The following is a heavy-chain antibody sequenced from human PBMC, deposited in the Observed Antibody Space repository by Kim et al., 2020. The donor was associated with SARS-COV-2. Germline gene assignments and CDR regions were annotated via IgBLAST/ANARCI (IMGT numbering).Heavy chain of an antibody. CDR1: GFSLSGFD. V-gene: IGHV3-30*03. D-gene: IGHD1-1*01. CDR3: ARGGYNWSFDS. J-gene: IGHJ4*01. CDR2: MSFDGTTK. Sequence: GGSLRLSCAAFGFSLSGFDMYWVRQAPGKGLEWVAIMSFDGTTKHYSDSVKGRFTISSDTSNNRLSLQMNSLRVDDTAVYYCARGGYNWSFDSWGHGALVTVSP.